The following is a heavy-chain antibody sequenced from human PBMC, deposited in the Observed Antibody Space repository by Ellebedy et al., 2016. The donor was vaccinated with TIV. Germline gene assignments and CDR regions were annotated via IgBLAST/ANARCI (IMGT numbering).Heavy chain of an antibody. J-gene: IGHJ2*01. D-gene: IGHD4-17*01. CDR3: AWREIGVTMSSWYFDL. Sequence: ASVKVSCKASGGTFSSYAISWVRQAPGQGLEWMGGIIPIFGTANYAQKFQGRVTITADESTSTAYMELSSLRSEDTAVYYCAWREIGVTMSSWYFDLWGRGTLVTVSS. CDR2: IIPIFGTA. V-gene: IGHV1-69*13. CDR1: GGTFSSYA.